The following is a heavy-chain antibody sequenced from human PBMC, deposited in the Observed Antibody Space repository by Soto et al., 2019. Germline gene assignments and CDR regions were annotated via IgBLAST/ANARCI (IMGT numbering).Heavy chain of an antibody. D-gene: IGHD6-25*01. Sequence: APVKVSCKASGYTFTSYGISWVRQAPGQGPEWIGWISAYNGNTNYAQKLQGRVTMTTDTSTSTAYMELRSLSSDDTAVYYCARDHSSVPTDYWGQGTLVTVSS. V-gene: IGHV1-18*01. CDR1: GYTFTSYG. CDR3: ARDHSSVPTDY. CDR2: ISAYNGNT. J-gene: IGHJ4*02.